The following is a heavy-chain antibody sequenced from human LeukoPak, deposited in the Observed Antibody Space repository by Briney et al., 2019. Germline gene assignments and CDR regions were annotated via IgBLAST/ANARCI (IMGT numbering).Heavy chain of an antibody. Sequence: PGGSLRLSCAASGFTFSSYAMHWVRQAPGKGLEWVAVISYDGSNKYYADSVKGRFTISRDNSKNTLYLQMNSLRAEDTAVYYCAKDYSAIEGQLDYWGQGTLVTVSS. J-gene: IGHJ4*02. V-gene: IGHV3-30*04. CDR1: GFTFSSYA. CDR2: ISYDGSNK. D-gene: IGHD1-26*01. CDR3: AKDYSAIEGQLDY.